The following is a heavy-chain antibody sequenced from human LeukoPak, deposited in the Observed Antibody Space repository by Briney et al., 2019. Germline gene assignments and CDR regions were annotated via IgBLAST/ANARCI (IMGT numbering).Heavy chain of an antibody. CDR1: GYTFTSYG. V-gene: IGHV1-18*01. CDR2: ISAYNGNT. D-gene: IGHD1-26*01. J-gene: IGHJ4*02. CDR3: ARDRRVGARSYFDY. Sequence: GASVKVSCKASGYTFTSYGISWVRQAPGQGLEWMGWISAYNGNTNYAQKLQGRVTMTTDTSTSTAYMELRSLGSDDTAVYYCARDRRVGARSYFDYWGQGTLVTVSS.